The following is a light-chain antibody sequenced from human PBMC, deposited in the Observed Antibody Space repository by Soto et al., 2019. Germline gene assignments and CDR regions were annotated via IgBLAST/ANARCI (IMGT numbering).Light chain of an antibody. J-gene: IGKJ4*01. CDR3: QQYNNWPLT. CDR1: QSVSSN. CDR2: GVS. Sequence: ERATLSCRASQSVSSNLAWYQQKPGQAPRLLIYGVSTRAPGLPGRFSGSGSGTEFTLTISSLQSEDLAVYYCQQYNNWPLTFGGGTKVDIK. V-gene: IGKV3-15*01.